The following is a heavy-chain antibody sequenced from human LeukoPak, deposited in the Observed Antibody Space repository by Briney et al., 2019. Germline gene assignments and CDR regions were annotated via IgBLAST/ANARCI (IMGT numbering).Heavy chain of an antibody. J-gene: IGHJ1*01. CDR1: GGSMSGYF. V-gene: IGHV4-59*01. D-gene: IGHD6-13*01. CDR3: ARSITSSWYGDFQH. Sequence: SETLSLTCTVSGGSMSGYFWSWIRQPPGKGLEWNGYIYYIGSTNYIPSLNSRVAISVATSKHQFSLQLSSVTAADTAVYYCARSITSSWYGDFQHWGQGTLVTVSS. CDR2: IYYIGST.